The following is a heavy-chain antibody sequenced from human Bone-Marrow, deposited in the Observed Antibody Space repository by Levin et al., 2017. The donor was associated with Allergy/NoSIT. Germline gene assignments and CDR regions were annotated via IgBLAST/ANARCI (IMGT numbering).Heavy chain of an antibody. CDR1: GYSISRDNW. CDR3: ARTRDGYSVFDN. Sequence: SETLSLTCTVSGYSISRDNWWGWIRQPPGKGLEWIGYVYYHGRTYCNPSLKSRLTMSVDTSTNQFSLKLSSVTAMDTAVYYCARTRDGYSVFDNWGQGIPVTVSS. J-gene: IGHJ4*02. CDR2: VYYHGRT. D-gene: IGHD5-24*01. V-gene: IGHV4-28*01.